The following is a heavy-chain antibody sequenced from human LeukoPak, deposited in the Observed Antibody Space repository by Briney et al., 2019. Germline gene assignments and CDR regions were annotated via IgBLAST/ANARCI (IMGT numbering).Heavy chain of an antibody. V-gene: IGHV4-34*01. CDR3: ATKAVVRGAPDY. D-gene: IGHD3-10*01. CDR1: GGSFSGYY. Sequence: SETLSLTCAVYGGSFSGYYWNCIRQPPGKGLEWIGEINHSGSTTYNPSLKSRVTISVDTSKNQFFLKLSSVTAADTAVYYCATKAVVRGAPDYWGQRNLVTVSS. CDR2: INHSGST. J-gene: IGHJ4*02.